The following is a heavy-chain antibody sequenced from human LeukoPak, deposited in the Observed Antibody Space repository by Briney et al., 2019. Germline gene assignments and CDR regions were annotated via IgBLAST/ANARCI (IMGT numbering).Heavy chain of an antibody. CDR3: ARVERWLQLGIDY. CDR1: GFTFSSYS. J-gene: IGHJ4*02. V-gene: IGHV3-21*01. Sequence: GGSLRLSCAASGFTFSSYSMNWVRQAPGKGLEWVSSISSSSSYIYYADSVKGRFTISRDNAKNPLYLQMNSLRAEDTAVYYCARVERWLQLGIDYWGQGTLVTVSS. CDR2: ISSSSSYI. D-gene: IGHD5-24*01.